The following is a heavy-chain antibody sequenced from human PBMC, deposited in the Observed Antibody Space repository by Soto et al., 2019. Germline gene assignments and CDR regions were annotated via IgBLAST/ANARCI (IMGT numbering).Heavy chain of an antibody. CDR1: GGSISTVGHY. J-gene: IGHJ4*02. D-gene: IGHD1-1*01. V-gene: IGHV4-31*03. Sequence: SETLSLTCSVSGGSISTVGHYWTWIRQPPGKGLEWIGSIYHTGSTYYSKSLRSRLTMSVDTSKSQFSLRLSSVTAADTAVYYCARATGTLRSRNCDYWGQGSLVTVAS. CDR2: IYHTGST. CDR3: ARATGTLRSRNCDY.